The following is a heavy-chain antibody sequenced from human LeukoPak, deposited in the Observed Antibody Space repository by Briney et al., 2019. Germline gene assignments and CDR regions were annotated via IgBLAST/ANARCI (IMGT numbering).Heavy chain of an antibody. D-gene: IGHD3-10*01. Sequence: GGSLRLSCEASGFTFGSFGMTWVRQAPGRGLQWVSGITGSSTWTYYAASVKGRFTVSRDNSQNTLHLQMNSLRADDTAVYYCARELVSSGTGYFDLWGRGTLVTVSS. CDR1: GFTFGSFG. V-gene: IGHV3-23*01. CDR2: ITGSSTWT. CDR3: ARELVSSGTGYFDL. J-gene: IGHJ2*01.